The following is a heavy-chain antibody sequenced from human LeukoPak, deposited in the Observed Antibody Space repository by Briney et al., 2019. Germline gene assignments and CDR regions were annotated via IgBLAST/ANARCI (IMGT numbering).Heavy chain of an antibody. Sequence: GGSLRLSCAASGFTFSSYSMNWVRQAPGKGLEWVSSISSSSSYIYYADSVKGRFTISRDNAKNSLYLQMNSLRAEDTAEYYCARDGNMITFGGVIVSFDYWGQGTLVTVSS. D-gene: IGHD3-16*02. J-gene: IGHJ4*02. CDR2: ISSSSSYI. CDR3: ARDGNMITFGGVIVSFDY. V-gene: IGHV3-21*01. CDR1: GFTFSSYS.